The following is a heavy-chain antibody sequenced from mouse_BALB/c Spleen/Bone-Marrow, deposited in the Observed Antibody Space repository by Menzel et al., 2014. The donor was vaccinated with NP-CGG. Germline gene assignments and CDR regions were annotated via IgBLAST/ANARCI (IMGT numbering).Heavy chain of an antibody. CDR1: GFPFSSFG. CDR2: ISSGSSTI. V-gene: IGHV5-17*02. D-gene: IGHD2-12*01. J-gene: IGHJ3*01. CDR3: ARELLAC. Sequence: EVKLVESGGGLVQPGGSRKLSCAASGFPFSSFGMHWVRQAPEKGLEWVAYISSGSSTIYYADTVKGRFTISRDNPKNTLFLQMTSLRSEDTAMYYCARELLACWGQGTLVTVSA.